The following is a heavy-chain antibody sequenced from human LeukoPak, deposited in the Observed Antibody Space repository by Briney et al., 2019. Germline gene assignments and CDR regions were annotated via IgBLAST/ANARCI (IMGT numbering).Heavy chain of an antibody. Sequence: PGGSLRLSCAASGFTFSNYAMSWVRQAPGKGLEWVSAISGSGGSTYYADSVKGRFTISRDNSKNTLYLQMNSLRAEDTAVYYCAKGITILGVARDYFDYWGQGTLVTVSS. V-gene: IGHV3-23*01. CDR3: AKGITILGVARDYFDY. CDR2: ISGSGGST. D-gene: IGHD3-3*01. J-gene: IGHJ4*02. CDR1: GFTFSNYA.